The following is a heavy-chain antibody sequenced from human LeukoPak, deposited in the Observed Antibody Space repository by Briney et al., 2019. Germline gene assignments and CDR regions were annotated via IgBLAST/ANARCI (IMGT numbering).Heavy chain of an antibody. CDR2: ISAYNGNT. D-gene: IGHD3-22*01. Sequence: ASVKVSCKASGYSFTSYGISWVRQAPGQGLEWMGWISAYNGNTNYAQKLQGRVTMTTDTSTSTAYMELRSLRSDDTAVYYCARDRYYDSSGPSGYWGQGTLVTVSS. CDR3: ARDRYYDSSGPSGY. J-gene: IGHJ4*02. V-gene: IGHV1-18*01. CDR1: GYSFTSYG.